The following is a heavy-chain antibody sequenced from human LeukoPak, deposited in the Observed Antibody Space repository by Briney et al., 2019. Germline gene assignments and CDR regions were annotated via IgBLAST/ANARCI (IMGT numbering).Heavy chain of an antibody. D-gene: IGHD2-15*01. CDR3: AGGRGTSGSNRDFYYYYYMDV. Sequence: ASVKVSCKASGYIFTDYAIHWLRQAPGQRPEWMGWMNGSNGNTKYSQKFQGRITLIRDTSAATAYMELSSLRHDDLAVYYCAGGRGTSGSNRDFYYYYYMDVWGKGTTVTVSS. CDR2: MNGSNGNT. V-gene: IGHV1-3*01. J-gene: IGHJ6*03. CDR1: GYIFTDYA.